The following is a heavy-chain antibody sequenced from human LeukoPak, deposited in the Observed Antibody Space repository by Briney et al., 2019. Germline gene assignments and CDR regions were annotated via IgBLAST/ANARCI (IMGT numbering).Heavy chain of an antibody. J-gene: IGHJ4*02. CDR1: GGSSRSGDYF. D-gene: IGHD2-15*01. V-gene: IGHV4-30-4*01. CDR3: ARGFCSGRNCYSAFDY. CDR2: IHYSGNT. Sequence: SETLSLTCAVSGGSSRSGDYFWSWIRQPPGKGLEWIGHIHYSGNTYYNPSLKSRASISVDTSKNQFSLKLSSATAADTAVYYCARGFCSGRNCYSAFDYWGQGTLVTVSS.